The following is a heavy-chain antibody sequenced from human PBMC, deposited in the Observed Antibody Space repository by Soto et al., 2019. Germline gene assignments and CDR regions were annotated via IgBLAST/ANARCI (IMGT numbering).Heavy chain of an antibody. D-gene: IGHD6-13*01. J-gene: IGHJ3*02. CDR2: IYYSGST. CDR3: ARPIAAAGRDAFDI. Sequence: PSETLSLTCTVSGGSISSSSYYWGWTRQPPGKGLEWIGSIYYSGSTYYNPSLKSRVTISVDTSKNQFSLKLSSVTAADTAVYYCARPIAAAGRDAFDIWGQGTMVTVSS. CDR1: GGSISSSSYY. V-gene: IGHV4-39*01.